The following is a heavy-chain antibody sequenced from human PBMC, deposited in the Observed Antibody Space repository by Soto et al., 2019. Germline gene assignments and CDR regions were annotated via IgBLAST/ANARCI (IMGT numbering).Heavy chain of an antibody. D-gene: IGHD2-15*01. Sequence: GGSLRLSCAASGFTFSSYWMSWVRQAPGKGLEWVANIKQDGSEKYYVDSVKGRFTISRDNAKNSLYLQMNSLRAEDTAVYYCARVVGARKDGMDVWRRGTTVTVSS. J-gene: IGHJ6*01. CDR3: ARVVGARKDGMDV. V-gene: IGHV3-7*04. CDR2: IKQDGSEK. CDR1: GFTFSSYW.